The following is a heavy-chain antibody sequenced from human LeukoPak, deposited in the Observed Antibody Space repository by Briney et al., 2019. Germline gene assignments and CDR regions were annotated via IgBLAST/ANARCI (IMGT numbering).Heavy chain of an antibody. CDR2: IGTAGDI. D-gene: IGHD6-13*01. J-gene: IGHJ2*01. Sequence: GGSLRLSCAASGFTFSSYDMHWVRQATGKGLEWVSGIGTAGDIYYPGSVKGRFTISRENAKNSLCLQANSLRAGDTAVYYCARAGYSSTWYSRYFDLWGRGTLVTVSS. CDR1: GFTFSSYD. V-gene: IGHV3-13*01. CDR3: ARAGYSSTWYSRYFDL.